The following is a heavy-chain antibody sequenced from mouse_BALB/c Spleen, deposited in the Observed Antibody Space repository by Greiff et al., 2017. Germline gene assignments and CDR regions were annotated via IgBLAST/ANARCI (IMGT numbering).Heavy chain of an antibody. CDR3: ARGRDYDVPSYAMDY. CDR1: GYTFTNYW. Sequence: VQLQQSGAELVRPGTSVKISCKASGYTFTNYWLGWVKQRPGHGLEWIGDIYPGGGYTNYNEKFKGKATLTADTSSSTAYMQLSSLTSEDSAVYFCARGRDYDVPSYAMDYWGQGTSVTVSS. J-gene: IGHJ4*01. V-gene: IGHV1-63*02. D-gene: IGHD2-4*01. CDR2: IYPGGGYT.